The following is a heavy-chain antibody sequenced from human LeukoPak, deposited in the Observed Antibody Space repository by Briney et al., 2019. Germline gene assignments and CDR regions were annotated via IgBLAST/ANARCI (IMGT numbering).Heavy chain of an antibody. Sequence: SGTLSLTCAVSGGSISSSNWWSWVRQPPGKGLEWIGEIYHSGSTNYNPSLKSRVTISVDTSKNQFSLRLTSVTAADTAVYYCARYCSGGSCYPRIDPWGQGALVTVSS. CDR3: ARYCSGGSCYPRIDP. CDR1: GGSISSSNW. CDR2: IYHSGST. J-gene: IGHJ5*02. D-gene: IGHD2-15*01. V-gene: IGHV4-4*02.